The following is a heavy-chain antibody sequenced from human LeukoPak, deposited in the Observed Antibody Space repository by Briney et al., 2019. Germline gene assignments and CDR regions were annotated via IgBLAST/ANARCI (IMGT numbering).Heavy chain of an antibody. CDR2: INEDGSEK. CDR1: GFSFGIYW. V-gene: IGHV3-7*01. J-gene: IGHJ4*02. CDR3: ARNEDYSDSTGYYSTFYLDS. Sequence: GGSLRLSCEGTGFSFGIYWMSWVRQAPGKGLEWVANINEDGSEKYYVDSVKGRFTISRDNGKNALYLQMKSLRAEDTAVYYCARNEDYSDSTGYYSTFYLDSWGQGTLVTVPS. D-gene: IGHD3-22*01.